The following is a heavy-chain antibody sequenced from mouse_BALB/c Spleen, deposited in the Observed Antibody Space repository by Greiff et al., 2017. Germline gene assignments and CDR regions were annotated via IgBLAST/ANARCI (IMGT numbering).Heavy chain of an antibody. V-gene: IGHV5-12-1*01. CDR3: ARHQDYYGSSHYFDY. CDR1: GFAFSSYD. J-gene: IGHJ2*01. D-gene: IGHD1-1*01. Sequence: EVKLVESGGGLVKPGGSLKLSCAGSGFAFSSYDMSWVRQTPEKRLEWVAYISSGGGSTYYPDTVKGRFTISRDNAKNTLYLQMSSLKSEDTAMYYCARHQDYYGSSHYFDYWGQGTTLTVSS. CDR2: ISSGGGST.